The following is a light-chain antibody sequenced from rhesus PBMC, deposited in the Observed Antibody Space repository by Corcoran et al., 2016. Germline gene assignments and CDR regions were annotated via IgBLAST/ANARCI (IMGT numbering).Light chain of an antibody. V-gene: IGKV3-42*01. CDR2: RIS. CDR3: QQGNRIPYS. CDR1: SSVSTS. Sequence: EIVLTQSPTSMAVSQGERVTISCTASSSVSTSYLHWYQQQPGFPPRLLVYRISSLASGVPARVSGSGSGTSYTLTISSMEAEDAASYYCQQGNRIPYSFGQGTKVEIK. J-gene: IGKJ2*01.